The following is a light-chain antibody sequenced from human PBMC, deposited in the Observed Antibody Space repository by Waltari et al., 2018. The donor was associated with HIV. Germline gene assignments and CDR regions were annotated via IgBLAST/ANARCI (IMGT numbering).Light chain of an antibody. V-gene: IGLV1-47*01. CDR1: SSTVGQNY. CDR3: ASWDDALSSWL. J-gene: IGLJ6*01. Sequence: QSGLRQPPSTSRPPGQRVVISCSGSSSTVGQNYVSWFQQLPGAAPLLLIYRNDRRPSGVPDRFTAAKSGTSASLVISGLRSDDEADYFCASWDDALSSWLFGGGTKLTVL. CDR2: RND.